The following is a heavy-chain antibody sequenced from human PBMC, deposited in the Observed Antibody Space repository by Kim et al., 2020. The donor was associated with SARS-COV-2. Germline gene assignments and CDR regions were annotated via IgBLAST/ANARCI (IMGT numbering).Heavy chain of an antibody. D-gene: IGHD2-21*02. CDR3: ARVGACGYSVDF. CDR2: ISSTSSNI. CDR1: GFTFSIYS. J-gene: IGHJ4*02. Sequence: GGSLRLSCAASGFTFSIYSIDWVRRAPGKGLEWIIYISSTSSNIYYADSVKGRFTVSRDNAENSLYLQMDSLTDEDTAIYYCARVGACGYSVDFWGQGTLVTVSS. V-gene: IGHV3-48*02.